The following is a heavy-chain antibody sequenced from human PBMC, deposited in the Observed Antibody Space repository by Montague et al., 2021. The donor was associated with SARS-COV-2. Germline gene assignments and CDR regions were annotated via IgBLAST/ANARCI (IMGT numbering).Heavy chain of an antibody. V-gene: IGHV3-21*01. Sequence: SLRLSCPGTGFRFSGYSMNWVRQAPGKGLEWVSSISETGSYTYYADSVKGRFTISRDNAKNLVYLQMNSLRAEDTAVYYCANLYSYGSWGQGTLVTVSS. J-gene: IGHJ4*02. CDR3: ANLYSYGS. D-gene: IGHD5-18*01. CDR1: GFRFSGYS. CDR2: ISETGSYT.